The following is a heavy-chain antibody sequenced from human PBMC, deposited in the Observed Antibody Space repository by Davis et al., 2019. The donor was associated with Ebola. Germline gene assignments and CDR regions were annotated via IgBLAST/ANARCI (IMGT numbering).Heavy chain of an antibody. CDR2: ISYHGSEK. V-gene: IGHV3-30-3*01. Sequence: SLKIPRAASGFTFGTYAMHWVRQAPGKGLEWVAVISYHGSEKYYADSVKGRFTISRDNSKNTLFLQVNSLRSEDTAFYYCARDRDGEGNWYFDLWGRGTLVTVSS. CDR3: ARDRDGEGNWYFDL. J-gene: IGHJ2*01. CDR1: GFTFGTYA. D-gene: IGHD4-17*01.